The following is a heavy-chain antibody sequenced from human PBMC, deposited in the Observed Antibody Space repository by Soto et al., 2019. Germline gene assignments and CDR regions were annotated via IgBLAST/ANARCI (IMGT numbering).Heavy chain of an antibody. V-gene: IGHV4-28*01. Sequence: QVQLQESGPGLVKPSDTLPLTCAVSGYSISSSNWWGWIRQPPGKGLEWIGYIYYSGTTYYNPSLKSXXTXSXXTSKNQFSLKLTSVTAVDTAVYYCARREIQGPIDYWGQGTLVTVSS. J-gene: IGHJ4*02. CDR1: GYSISSSNW. D-gene: IGHD1-26*01. CDR2: IYYSGTT. CDR3: ARREIQGPIDY.